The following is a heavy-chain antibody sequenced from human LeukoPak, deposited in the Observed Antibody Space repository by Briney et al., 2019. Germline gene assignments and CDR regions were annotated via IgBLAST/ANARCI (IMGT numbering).Heavy chain of an antibody. J-gene: IGHJ3*02. D-gene: IGHD2-2*02. Sequence: SETLSLTCAVYGGSFSGYYWSWIRQPPGKGLECIGEINHSGSANYNPSLKSRVIISVDTSKNQFSLKLSSVTAADTAVYYCASQIPATAIQRWGRGENDAFDIWGQGTMVTVSS. CDR2: INHSGSA. V-gene: IGHV4-34*01. CDR3: ASQIPATAIQRWGRGENDAFDI. CDR1: GGSFSGYY.